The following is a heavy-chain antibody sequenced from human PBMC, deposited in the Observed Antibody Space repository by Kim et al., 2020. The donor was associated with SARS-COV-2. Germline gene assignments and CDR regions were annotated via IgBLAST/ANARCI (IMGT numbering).Heavy chain of an antibody. V-gene: IGHV1-3*01. Sequence: ASVKVSCKASGYTFTSYAMHWVRQAPGQRLEWMGWINAGNGNTKYSQKFQGRVTITRDTSASTAYMELSSLRSEDTAVYYCASGILWFGELAYYYYYGMDVWGQGTTVTVSS. D-gene: IGHD3-10*01. J-gene: IGHJ6*02. CDR1: GYTFTSYA. CDR2: INAGNGNT. CDR3: ASGILWFGELAYYYYYGMDV.